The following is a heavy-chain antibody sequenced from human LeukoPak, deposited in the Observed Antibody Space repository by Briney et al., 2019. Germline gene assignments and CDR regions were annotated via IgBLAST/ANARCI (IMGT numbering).Heavy chain of an antibody. Sequence: GESLKISCKGSGYSFTSYWIGWVRQMPGKGLEWMGIIYPGDSDTRYSPSFQGQVTISADKSISTAYLQWSSLKASDTAMHYCARFLRYCSGGSCPASLGFGYWGQGTLVTVSS. CDR2: IYPGDSDT. J-gene: IGHJ4*02. D-gene: IGHD2-15*01. V-gene: IGHV5-51*01. CDR1: GYSFTSYW. CDR3: ARFLRYCSGGSCPASLGFGY.